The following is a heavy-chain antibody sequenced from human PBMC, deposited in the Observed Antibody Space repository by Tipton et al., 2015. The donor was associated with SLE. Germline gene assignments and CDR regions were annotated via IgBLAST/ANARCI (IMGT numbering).Heavy chain of an antibody. V-gene: IGHV3-49*03. D-gene: IGHD5-12*01. CDR1: GFTFGVYA. CDR3: ARDGSPSGGGYDTGLF. CDR2: IRSRGYGETT. J-gene: IGHJ4*02. Sequence: SLRLSCATSGFTFGVYAMSWFRQAPRKGLEWVGFIRSRGYGETTEYAASVRGRFSISRDDSQSIAYRQMTSVRIEDTAVYYCARDGSPSGGGYDTGLFRGQGTLVTVSS.